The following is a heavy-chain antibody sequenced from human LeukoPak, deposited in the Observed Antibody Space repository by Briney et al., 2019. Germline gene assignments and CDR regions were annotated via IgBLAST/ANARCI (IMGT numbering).Heavy chain of an antibody. CDR3: ARVNDYVWGSYRMRWFDP. CDR1: GYTFTGYY. D-gene: IGHD3-16*02. V-gene: IGHV1-2*02. Sequence: ASVKVSCKASGYTFTGYYMHWVRQAPGQGLEWMGWINPNTGGTNYAQKFQGRVTMTRDTTISTAYMELSRLTSDDTAVYYCARVNDYVWGSYRMRWFDPWGQGTLVTVSS. CDR2: INPNTGGT. J-gene: IGHJ5*02.